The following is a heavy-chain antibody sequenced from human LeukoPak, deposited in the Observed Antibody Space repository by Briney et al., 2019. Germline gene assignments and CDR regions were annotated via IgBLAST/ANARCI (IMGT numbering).Heavy chain of an antibody. CDR1: GYTFTSYA. J-gene: IGHJ4*02. CDR3: ARAPPFGGAVAGLNDY. V-gene: IGHV1-3*01. CDR2: INAGNGNT. Sequence: GASVKVSCKASGYTFTSYAMHWVRQAPGQRLEWMGWINAGNGNTKYSQKFQGRATIPRDTSGSAAYMELSSLRSEDTAVYYCARAPPFGGAVAGLNDYWGQGTLVTVSS. D-gene: IGHD6-19*01.